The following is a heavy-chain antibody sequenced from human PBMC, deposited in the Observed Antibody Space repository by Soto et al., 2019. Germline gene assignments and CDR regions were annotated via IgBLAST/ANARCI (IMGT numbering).Heavy chain of an antibody. Sequence: QVQLQESGPGLVKPSGTLSLTCAVSSGSISSSNWWSWVRQPPGKGLEWIGEIYHSGSTNYNPSLRSRVTISVDKSKNQFSLKLSSVTAADTAVYYCASRGITMVRGVIRGFDYWGQGTLVTVSS. V-gene: IGHV4-4*02. CDR2: IYHSGST. D-gene: IGHD3-10*01. CDR3: ASRGITMVRGVIRGFDY. J-gene: IGHJ4*02. CDR1: SGSISSSNW.